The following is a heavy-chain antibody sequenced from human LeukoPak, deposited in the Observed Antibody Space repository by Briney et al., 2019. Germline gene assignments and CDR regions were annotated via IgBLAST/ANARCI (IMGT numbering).Heavy chain of an antibody. V-gene: IGHV4-39*07. Sequence: SETLSLTCTVSGGSISSSSYYWGWIRQPPGKGLEWIGSIYYSGSTYYNPSLKSRVTISVDTSKNQFSLKLSSVTAADAAVYYCARDISTGYSSGIRDYWGQGTLVTVSS. CDR2: IYYSGST. CDR1: GGSISSSSYY. CDR3: ARDISTGYSSGIRDY. D-gene: IGHD6-19*01. J-gene: IGHJ4*02.